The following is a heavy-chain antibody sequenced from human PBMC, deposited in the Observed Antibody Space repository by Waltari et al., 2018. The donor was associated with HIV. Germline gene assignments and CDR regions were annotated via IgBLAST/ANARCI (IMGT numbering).Heavy chain of an antibody. Sequence: QITLKESGPTLVKPTQTPTLTFTFPGFSLNTSGVGVAWIRQPPGKALEWLALIFWNDDKRYSPSLKSRLTITKDTSKNQVVLTMTNMDPVDTATYYCTHSRWGPTDYWGQGTLVTVSS. D-gene: IGHD7-27*01. V-gene: IGHV2-5*01. J-gene: IGHJ4*02. CDR1: GFSLNTSGVG. CDR2: IFWNDDK. CDR3: THSRWGPTDY.